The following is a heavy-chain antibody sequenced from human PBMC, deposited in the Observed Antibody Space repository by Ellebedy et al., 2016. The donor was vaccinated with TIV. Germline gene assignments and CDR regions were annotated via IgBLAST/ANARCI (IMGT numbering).Heavy chain of an antibody. CDR1: GLTFNTYA. Sequence: GESLKISCAASGLTFNTYAMHWVRQAPGKGLEWVTVVSYAGDVKHYADSVQCRFTISRDNSKNTLFLQMNSLRPEDTAVYHCARDSGYERVGYTPGGARSDYWGQGTLVTVSS. D-gene: IGHD5-18*01. CDR2: VSYAGDVK. J-gene: IGHJ4*02. CDR3: ARDSGYERVGYTPGGARSDY. V-gene: IGHV3-30-3*01.